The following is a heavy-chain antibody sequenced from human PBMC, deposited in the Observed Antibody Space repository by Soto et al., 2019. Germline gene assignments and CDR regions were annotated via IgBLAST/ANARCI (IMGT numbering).Heavy chain of an antibody. V-gene: IGHV2-5*02. CDR2: IYWDDDK. D-gene: IGHD1-20*01. CDR1: GFSLSTSGVG. Sequence: QITLQESGPTLVKPTQTLTLTCIFSGFSLSTSGVGVGWIRQPPGQALEWLALIYWDDDKHYSPSLKSRLTITKDTSKNQVVLTMTNMDPVDSATYYCAHRRAYNNYWSWGDVDYLGQGTLVTVSS. J-gene: IGHJ4*02. CDR3: AHRRAYNNYWSWGDVDY.